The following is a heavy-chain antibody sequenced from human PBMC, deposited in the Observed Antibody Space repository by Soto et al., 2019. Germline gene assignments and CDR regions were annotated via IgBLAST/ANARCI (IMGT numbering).Heavy chain of an antibody. J-gene: IGHJ4*02. CDR1: GFDFSRYG. Sequence: QVQLVESGGGVAQPGRSLRLSCAASGFDFSRYGMHWVRQAPGKGLEWVAMIWYDGSAIYYAESVKGRFTISRDNSRRMLYLQRSSLREEDTAIYVCARYIAGGRLDYWGQGNLVTVPS. V-gene: IGHV3-33*01. CDR2: IWYDGSAI. CDR3: ARYIAGGRLDY. D-gene: IGHD2-15*01.